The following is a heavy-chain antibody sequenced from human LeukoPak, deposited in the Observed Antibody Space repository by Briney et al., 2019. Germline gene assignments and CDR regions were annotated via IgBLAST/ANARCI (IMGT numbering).Heavy chain of an antibody. V-gene: IGHV4-39*07. CDR1: GGSISSSSCY. CDR3: ARVTCGGDCYRRISGDYYYYHNIDV. J-gene: IGHJ6*03. D-gene: IGHD2-21*02. Sequence: PSETLSLTCIVSGGSISSSSCYWGWIRQPPGKGLEWIGNIYCSGSTSYNTSLKSRVTISVDTSKNQFSLKLNSVTAADTAIYYCARVTCGGDCYRRISGDYYYYHNIDVWGKGTTVTVSS. CDR2: IYCSGST.